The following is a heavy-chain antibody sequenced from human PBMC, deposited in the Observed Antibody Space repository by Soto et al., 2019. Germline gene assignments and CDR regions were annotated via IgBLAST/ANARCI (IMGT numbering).Heavy chain of an antibody. J-gene: IGHJ4*02. CDR1: GYTFTNYD. CDR3: ARGRGWRDY. Sequence: QVQLVQAGAEVKKPGASVKVSCKASGYTFTNYDINWVRQAPGQGLEWMGWMDPKSGNTDYAQKFQGRVTITRNTSISTAYREVSSLSSEDTAVYFCARGRGWRDYWGQGTLVTVSS. D-gene: IGHD2-15*01. CDR2: MDPKSGNT. V-gene: IGHV1-8*01.